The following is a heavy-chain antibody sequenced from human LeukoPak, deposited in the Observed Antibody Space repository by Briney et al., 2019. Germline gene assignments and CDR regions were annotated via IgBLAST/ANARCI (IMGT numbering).Heavy chain of an antibody. D-gene: IGHD5-24*01. CDR2: IYPGDSDS. CDR1: GYSFTSYW. CDR3: AGLRDNWFDS. Sequence: GESLKISCMGSGYSFTSYWIGWVRQMPGKGLEWMGIIYPGDSDSRYSPSFAGQVTISVDKSISTVYLHWSSLKASDTAMYYCAGLRDNWFDSWGQGTLVTVSS. V-gene: IGHV5-51*01. J-gene: IGHJ5*01.